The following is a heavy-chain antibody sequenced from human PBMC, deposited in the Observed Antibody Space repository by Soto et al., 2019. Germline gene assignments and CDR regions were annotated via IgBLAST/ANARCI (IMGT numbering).Heavy chain of an antibody. J-gene: IGHJ3*02. CDR2: ISPADSYT. Sequence: PGESLKISCEGAGYIFISYWIGWVRQMPGKGLEWMGIISPADSYTRYSPSFQGQVTISADRSISTAYLQWSSLKASDTAIYYCARHYDISVQSPFDIWGQGTMVTVSS. D-gene: IGHD3-22*01. CDR1: GYIFISYW. CDR3: ARHYDISVQSPFDI. V-gene: IGHV5-51*01.